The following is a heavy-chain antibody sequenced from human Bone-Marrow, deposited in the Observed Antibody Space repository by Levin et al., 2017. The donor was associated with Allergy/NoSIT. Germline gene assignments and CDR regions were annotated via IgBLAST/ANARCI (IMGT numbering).Heavy chain of an antibody. CDR2: IRQDGSER. V-gene: IGHV3-7*01. Sequence: PGASVKVSCIGSGFIFNNYWMSWVRQAPGKGLEWVADIRQDGSERYYQDSVKGRFTISRDNAKKSLFLEMKFLSAEDTAMYYCATGTESDYPLNYFDSWGQGTLVTVSS. CDR1: GFIFNNYW. D-gene: IGHD4-17*01. J-gene: IGHJ4*02. CDR3: ATGTESDYPLNYFDS.